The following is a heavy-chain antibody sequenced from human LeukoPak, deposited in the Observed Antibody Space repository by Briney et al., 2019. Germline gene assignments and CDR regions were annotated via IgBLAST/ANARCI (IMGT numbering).Heavy chain of an antibody. J-gene: IGHJ4*02. D-gene: IGHD1-14*01. CDR3: AAGMPTSNYFDY. CDR1: GFTFSSYA. Sequence: GGSLRLSCAASGFTFSSYAMSWVRQAPGKGLEWVSIIGDSGGITYYADSVKGRFAISRDNSKNTLYLRMNGLRAEDTAVYYCAAGMPTSNYFDYWGQGTLVTVSS. V-gene: IGHV3-23*01. CDR2: IGDSGGIT.